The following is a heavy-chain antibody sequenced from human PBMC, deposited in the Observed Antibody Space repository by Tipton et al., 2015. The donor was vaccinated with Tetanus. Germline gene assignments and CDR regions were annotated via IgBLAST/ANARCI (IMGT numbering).Heavy chain of an antibody. CDR3: AALSAVFRSSEWVPSSFDY. D-gene: IGHD2/OR15-2a*01. Sequence: TLSLTCAVSGVSMSNGGYYWSWIRQHPGKGLEWIGYIYHRGNTYYNPSLKSRLTISVDTSNNQFSLNLRSVTAADTAVYYCAALSAVFRSSEWVPSSFDYWGQGTPVPVAP. J-gene: IGHJ4*02. CDR1: GVSMSNGGYY. V-gene: IGHV4-31*11. CDR2: IYHRGNT.